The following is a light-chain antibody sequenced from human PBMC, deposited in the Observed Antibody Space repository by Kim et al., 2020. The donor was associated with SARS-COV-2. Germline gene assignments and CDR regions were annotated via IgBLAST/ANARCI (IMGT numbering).Light chain of an antibody. CDR1: SSDVGGYNY. J-gene: IGLJ2*01. CDR3: CSYAGSSCVVV. V-gene: IGLV2-11*01. CDR2: DDS. Sequence: SVTISCTGSSSDVGGYNYVSWYQHHPGKAPKLMIYDDSKRPSGVPDRFSGSKSGNTASLTISGLQADDAADYHCCSYAGSSCVVVFGGGTKLTVL.